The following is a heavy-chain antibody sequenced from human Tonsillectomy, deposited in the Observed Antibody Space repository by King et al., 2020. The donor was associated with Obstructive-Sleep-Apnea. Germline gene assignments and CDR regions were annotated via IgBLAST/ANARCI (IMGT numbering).Heavy chain of an antibody. D-gene: IGHD5-18*01. CDR3: AKSDTPLATAAYGMDV. J-gene: IGHJ6*01. V-gene: IGHV3-23*04. CDR2: ISGSGGSGGRT. Sequence: DVQLVESGGGLVQPGGSLRLSCAASGFTFSDYAMSWVRQAPGKGLEWVSGISGSGGSGGRTYYADSVKGRFTISRDSSKNTVFLQMNSLRAEDTAVYFCAKSDTPLATAAYGMDVWGEGTTVTVSS. CDR1: GFTFSDYA.